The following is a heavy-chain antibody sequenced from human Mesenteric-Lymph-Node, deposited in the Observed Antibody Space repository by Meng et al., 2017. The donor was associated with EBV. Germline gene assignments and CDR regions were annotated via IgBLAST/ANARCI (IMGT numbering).Heavy chain of an antibody. CDR1: DGSSSNINIY. CDR2: IIHSGNT. J-gene: IGHJ4*02. V-gene: IGHV4-39*01. Sequence: LHRVELVPGGAKLSETRSSTCTVSDGSSSNINIYWGWSRQPPGKGREWIGSIIHSGNTYYNPALKSRVTVSVDTSKTQFSLKLNSVTTADTAMYDCARPRRWLQSEFDFWGPGTLVTVSS. CDR3: ARPRRWLQSEFDF. D-gene: IGHD5-24*01.